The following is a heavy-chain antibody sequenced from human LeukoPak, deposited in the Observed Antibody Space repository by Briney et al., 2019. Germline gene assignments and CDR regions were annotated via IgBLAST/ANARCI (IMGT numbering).Heavy chain of an antibody. V-gene: IGHV3-74*01. CDR3: ARESSVGAHKAFDY. J-gene: IGHJ4*02. CDR2: INSDGSST. D-gene: IGHD1-26*01. CDR1: GFTFSSYW. Sequence: PGGSLRLSCAASGFTFSSYWMHWVRQAPGKGLGWVSRINSDGSSTSHADSVKGRFTISRDNAKNTLYLQMNSLRAEDTAVYYCARESSVGAHKAFDYWGQGTLVTVSS.